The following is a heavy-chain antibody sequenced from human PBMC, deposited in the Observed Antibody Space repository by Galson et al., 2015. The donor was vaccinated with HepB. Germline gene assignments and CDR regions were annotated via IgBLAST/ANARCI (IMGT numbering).Heavy chain of an antibody. J-gene: IGHJ4*02. CDR1: GSTFTSYG. Sequence: SVKVSCKASGSTFTSYGISWVRQAPGQGLVWMGWISAYNGNTNYAQKLQGRVTMTTDTSTSTAYMELRSLRSDDTAVYYCARDERYYYDSSGYCRFDCWGQGTLVTVSS. D-gene: IGHD3-22*01. CDR3: ARDERYYYDSSGYCRFDC. CDR2: ISAYNGNT. V-gene: IGHV1-18*04.